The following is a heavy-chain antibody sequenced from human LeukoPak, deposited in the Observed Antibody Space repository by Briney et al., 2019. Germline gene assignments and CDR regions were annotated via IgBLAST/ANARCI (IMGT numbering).Heavy chain of an antibody. CDR2: INTNTGNP. V-gene: IGHV7-4-1*02. D-gene: IGHD1-26*01. CDR3: ARGSYYFDY. J-gene: IGHJ4*02. Sequence: ASVKVSCKASGYTFTSYAMNWVRQAPGQGLEGMGWINTNTGNPTYAQGVTVRFGVSLDTSVRTEYLQLSSLKAEDTAVYYCARGSYYFDYWGQGTLVTVSS. CDR1: GYTFTSYA.